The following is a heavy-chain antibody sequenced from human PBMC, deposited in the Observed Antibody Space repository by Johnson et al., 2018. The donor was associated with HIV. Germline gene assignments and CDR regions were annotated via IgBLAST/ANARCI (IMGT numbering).Heavy chain of an antibody. Sequence: VQLLESGGGLVQPGGSLRLSCAASGFTFSSYAMSWVRQAPGKGLEWVSAISGSGGSTDYADSLKGRFTISRDNAKNSLYLQMNSLRAEDTAVYYCARDWGFDDSSWPMEMGGAVDIWGQGTMVTVSS. V-gene: IGHV3-23*01. D-gene: IGHD6-13*01. CDR3: ARDWGFDDSSWPMEMGGAVDI. CDR2: ISGSGGST. J-gene: IGHJ3*02. CDR1: GFTFSSYA.